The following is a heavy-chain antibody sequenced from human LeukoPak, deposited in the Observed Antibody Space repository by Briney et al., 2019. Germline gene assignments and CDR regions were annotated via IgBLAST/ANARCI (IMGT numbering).Heavy chain of an antibody. D-gene: IGHD2-15*01. CDR2: IYYSGST. J-gene: IGHJ4*02. CDR1: GGSISSYY. Sequence: PETLSLTCTVSGGSISSYYWSWIRQPPGKGLEWIGYIYYSGSTNYNPSLKSRVTISVDTSKNQFSLKLSSVTAADTAVYYCARSTCSGGSCSIDYWGQGTLVTVSS. V-gene: IGHV4-59*01. CDR3: ARSTCSGGSCSIDY.